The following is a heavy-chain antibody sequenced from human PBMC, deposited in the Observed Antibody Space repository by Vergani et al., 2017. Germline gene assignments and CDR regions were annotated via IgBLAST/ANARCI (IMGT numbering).Heavy chain of an antibody. D-gene: IGHD1-1*01. CDR1: SHTFQTYG. V-gene: IGHV1-18*01. J-gene: IGHJ3*01. CDR2: IRPYTGHT. CDR3: ARVAPSNSEVTPTAFDV. Sequence: QVPLVQSGAALKKPGASVSVSCTGSSHTFQTYGISWVRQAPGKGLEWMAWIRPYTGHTIYAQQFQDRVTMTADTSTNTAYMELRSLRSDDTAVYFCARVAPSNSEVTPTAFDVWGQGTMVTVSS.